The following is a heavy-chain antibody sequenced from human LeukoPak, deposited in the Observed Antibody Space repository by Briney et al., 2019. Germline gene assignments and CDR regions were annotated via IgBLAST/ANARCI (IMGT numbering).Heavy chain of an antibody. CDR1: GYTLTELS. CDR3: ARDHIVARQTLYYYYGMDV. J-gene: IGHJ6*02. V-gene: IGHV1-24*01. CDR2: FDPEDGET. Sequence: ASVKVSCKVSGYTLTELSMHWVRQAPGKGLEWMGGFDPEDGETIYAQKFQGRVTMTEDTSTDTAYMELSSLRSEDTAVYYCARDHIVARQTLYYYYGMDVWGQGTTVTVSS. D-gene: IGHD2-21*01.